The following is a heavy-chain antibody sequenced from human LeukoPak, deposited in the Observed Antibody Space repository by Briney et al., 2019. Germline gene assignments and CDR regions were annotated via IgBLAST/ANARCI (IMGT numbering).Heavy chain of an antibody. V-gene: IGHV3-33*01. CDR1: GFTFSSYG. CDR2: MWYDGSNK. Sequence: GGSLRLSCAASGFTFSSYGMHWVRQAPGRGLEWVAIMWYDGSNKYYTDSVKGRFTISRDNSKNTLYLQMNSLRVEDTAVYYCAREDTALVIAYWGQGTLVTVSS. J-gene: IGHJ4*02. D-gene: IGHD5-18*01. CDR3: AREDTALVIAY.